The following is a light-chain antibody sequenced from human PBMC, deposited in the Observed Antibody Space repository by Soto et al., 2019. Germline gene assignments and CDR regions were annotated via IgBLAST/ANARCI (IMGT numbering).Light chain of an antibody. CDR3: SSYTSSSSLGV. J-gene: IGLJ3*02. Sequence: QSALTQPASVSGAPGQSITISCTGTSSDVGGYNYVSWYQQHPGKAPKLMIYEVSNRPSGVSNRFSGSKSGNTASLTISGLEAEEEADYCCSSYTSSSSLGVFGGGTKLTVL. V-gene: IGLV2-14*01. CDR1: SSDVGGYNY. CDR2: EVS.